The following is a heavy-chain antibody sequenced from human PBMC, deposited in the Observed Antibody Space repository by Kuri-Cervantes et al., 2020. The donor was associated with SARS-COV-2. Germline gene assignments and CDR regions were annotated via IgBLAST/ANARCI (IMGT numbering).Heavy chain of an antibody. CDR1: GGSISSYY. Sequence: SETLSLTCTVAGGSISSYYWSWIRQPPGKGLEWIGYIYTSGSTNYNPSLKSRVTMSVDTSKNQFSLKLSSVTAADTAVYYCARDPIAAAGTRLYYYYGMDVWGQGTTVTVSS. CDR2: IYTSGST. D-gene: IGHD6-13*01. CDR3: ARDPIAAAGTRLYYYYGMDV. J-gene: IGHJ6*02. V-gene: IGHV4-4*08.